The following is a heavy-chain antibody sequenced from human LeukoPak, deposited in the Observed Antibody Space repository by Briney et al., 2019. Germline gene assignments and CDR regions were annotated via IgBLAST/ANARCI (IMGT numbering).Heavy chain of an antibody. D-gene: IGHD3-22*01. CDR1: GFTFDDYA. Sequence: GGSLRLSCAASGFTFDDYAMSWVRQAPGKGLEWVSAISGSGGSTYYADSVKGRFTISRDNSKNTLYLQMNSLRAEDTAVYYCANTRSHDSSGTFDYWGQGTLVTVSS. V-gene: IGHV3-23*01. CDR2: ISGSGGST. J-gene: IGHJ4*02. CDR3: ANTRSHDSSGTFDY.